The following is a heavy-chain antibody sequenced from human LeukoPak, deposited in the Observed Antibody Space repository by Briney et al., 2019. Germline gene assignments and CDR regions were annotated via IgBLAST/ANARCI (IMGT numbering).Heavy chain of an antibody. Sequence: ESGPALVKPTQTLTLTCTFPGFSLSTSGMCVSWIRQPPGKALEWLARIDWDDDKYYSTSLKTRLTISKDTSKNQVVLTMTNIDPVDTATYYCARIRWGKLEWLLDYWGQGTLVTVSS. CDR2: IDWDDDK. CDR3: ARIRWGKLEWLLDY. J-gene: IGHJ4*02. D-gene: IGHD3-3*01. CDR1: GFSLSTSGMC. V-gene: IGHV2-70*11.